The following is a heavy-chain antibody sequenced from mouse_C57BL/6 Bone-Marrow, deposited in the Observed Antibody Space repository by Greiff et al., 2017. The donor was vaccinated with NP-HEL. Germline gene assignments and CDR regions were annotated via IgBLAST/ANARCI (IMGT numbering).Heavy chain of an antibody. CDR2: IHPNSGST. CDR1: GYTFTSYW. D-gene: IGHD1-1*01. CDR3: ARSRITTVVVFDY. J-gene: IGHJ2*01. Sequence: QVQLQQPGAELVKPGASVKLSCKASGYTFTSYWMHWVKQRPGQGLEWIGMIHPNSGSTNYNEKFKSKATLTVDKSSSTAYMQLSSLTSEDSAVYYCARSRITTVVVFDYWGQGTTLTVSS. V-gene: IGHV1-64*01.